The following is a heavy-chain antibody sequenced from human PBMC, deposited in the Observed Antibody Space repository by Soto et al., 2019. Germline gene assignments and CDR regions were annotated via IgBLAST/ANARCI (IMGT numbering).Heavy chain of an antibody. CDR3: ARVGPYDSGSYMFRYNWFDP. D-gene: IGHD3-10*01. J-gene: IGHJ5*02. CDR2: INGDGSST. Sequence: PGESLKISCVVSGLTISSYWMHWVRQAPGKGLVWVSRINGDGSSTNYADSVKGRFTISRDNAKNTVYLQMNSLRAEDTAVYYCARVGPYDSGSYMFRYNWFDPWGQGTLVTGSS. CDR1: GLTISSYW. V-gene: IGHV3-74*01.